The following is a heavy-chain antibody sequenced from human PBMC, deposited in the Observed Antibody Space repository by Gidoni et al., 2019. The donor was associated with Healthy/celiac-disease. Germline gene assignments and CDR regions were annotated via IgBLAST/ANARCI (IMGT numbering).Heavy chain of an antibody. Sequence: QVQLVESGGGVVQPGRSLRLSCAASGVTFSSYGMHWVRQAPGKGLEWVAVIWYDGSNKYYADSVKGRFTISRDNSKNTLYLQMNSLRAEDTAVYYCSYYYDSSGHLHWGQGTLVTVSS. CDR1: GVTFSSYG. CDR3: SYYYDSSGHLH. J-gene: IGHJ4*02. D-gene: IGHD3-22*01. V-gene: IGHV3-33*01. CDR2: IWYDGSNK.